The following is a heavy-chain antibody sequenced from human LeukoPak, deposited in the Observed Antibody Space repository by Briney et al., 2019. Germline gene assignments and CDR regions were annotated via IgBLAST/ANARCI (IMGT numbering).Heavy chain of an antibody. CDR1: GFTFSSYW. J-gene: IGHJ5*02. D-gene: IGHD3-10*01. Sequence: GGSLRLSCAASGFTFSSYWMSWVRQAPGKGLEWVAEIKQDGSEKYYVDSVKGRFTTSRDNAKNSLYLQMNSLRAEDAAVYYCARVSYYGSGSYYSLTGFDPWGQGTLVTVSS. V-gene: IGHV3-7*01. CDR3: ARVSYYGSGSYYSLTGFDP. CDR2: IKQDGSEK.